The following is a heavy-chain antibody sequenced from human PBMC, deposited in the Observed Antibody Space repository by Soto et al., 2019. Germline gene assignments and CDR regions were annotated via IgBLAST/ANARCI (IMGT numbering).Heavy chain of an antibody. CDR1: GYTFTSYG. CDR3: ARFDCTNGVCYTTAFDI. Sequence: GASVKVSCKASGYTFTSYGISWVRQAPGQGLEWMGWISAYNGNTNYAQKLQGRVTMTTDTSTSTAYMELRSLRSDDTAVYYCARFDCTNGVCYTTAFDIWGQGTMVTVSS. V-gene: IGHV1-18*01. J-gene: IGHJ3*02. D-gene: IGHD2-8*01. CDR2: ISAYNGNT.